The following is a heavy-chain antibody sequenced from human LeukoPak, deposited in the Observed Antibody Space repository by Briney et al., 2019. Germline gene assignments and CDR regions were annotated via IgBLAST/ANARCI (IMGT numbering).Heavy chain of an antibody. V-gene: IGHV4-31*03. CDR2: IYYSGST. J-gene: IGHJ5*02. Sequence: PSETLSLTCTVSGGSISSGGYYWSWIRQHPGKGLEWIGYIYYSGSTYYNPSLKSRVTISVDTSKNQFSLKLSSVTAADTAVYYCASTRRGYYYDSSAWGQGTLVTASS. D-gene: IGHD3-22*01. CDR1: GGSISSGGYY. CDR3: ASTRRGYYYDSSA.